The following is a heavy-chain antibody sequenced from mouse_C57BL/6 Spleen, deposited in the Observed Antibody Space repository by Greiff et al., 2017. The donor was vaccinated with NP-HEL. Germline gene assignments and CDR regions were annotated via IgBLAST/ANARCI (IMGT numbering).Heavy chain of an antibody. Sequence: QVQLQQPGAELVKPGASVKVSCKASGYTFTSYWMHWVKQRPGQGLEWIGRIHPSDSVTNYNQKFKGKATLTVDKSSSTAYMQLSSLTSEDSAVYYCAIPTWDYWYFDVWGTGTTVTVSS. D-gene: IGHD4-1*01. CDR1: GYTFTSYW. CDR3: AIPTWDYWYFDV. J-gene: IGHJ1*03. V-gene: IGHV1-74*01. CDR2: IHPSDSVT.